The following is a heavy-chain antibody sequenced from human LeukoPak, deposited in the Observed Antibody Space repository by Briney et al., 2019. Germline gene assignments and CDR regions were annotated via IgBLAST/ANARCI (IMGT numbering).Heavy chain of an antibody. CDR2: IGSDYKT. V-gene: IGHV3-23*01. D-gene: IGHD6-19*01. CDR3: AKPGEGSGWYLGYFEY. CDR1: GFTIGGFA. Sequence: GGSLRLSCAASGFTIGGFAMTWVRQAPGKGLEWVSSIGSDYKTHYSESVKGRFAISRDNSQSTVFLQMNSLRAEDTALYYCAKPGEGSGWYLGYFEYWGQGTLVTVSS. J-gene: IGHJ4*02.